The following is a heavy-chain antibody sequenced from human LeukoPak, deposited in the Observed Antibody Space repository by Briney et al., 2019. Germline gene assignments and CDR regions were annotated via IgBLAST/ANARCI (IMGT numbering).Heavy chain of an antibody. CDR2: ISFDGTNK. J-gene: IGHJ6*02. CDR1: GFTFGSYG. D-gene: IGHD2-8*02. V-gene: IGHV3-30*18. CDR3: AKDGQIAVLVPRDFKYGMDV. Sequence: PGGSLRLSCAASGFTFGSYGMHWVRQAPGKGLEWLAVISFDGTNKYYADSVKGRFTISRHNSNNTLYLQMNSLRVEDTAVYYCAKDGQIAVLVPRDFKYGMDVWGQGTTVTVSS.